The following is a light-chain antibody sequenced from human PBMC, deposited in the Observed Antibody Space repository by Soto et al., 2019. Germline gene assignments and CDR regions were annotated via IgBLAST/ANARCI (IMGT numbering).Light chain of an antibody. CDR1: SNDVGSYNL. J-gene: IGLJ2*01. CDR2: EVS. Sequence: QSALTQPASVSGSPGQSITISCTGTSNDVGSYNLVSWYQQHPGKAPKLIIYEVSKRPSGVSNRFSASKSGNTASLTISGLQAEDEADYYCCSYTTFTTVVFGGGTKLTVL. CDR3: CSYTTFTTVV. V-gene: IGLV2-23*02.